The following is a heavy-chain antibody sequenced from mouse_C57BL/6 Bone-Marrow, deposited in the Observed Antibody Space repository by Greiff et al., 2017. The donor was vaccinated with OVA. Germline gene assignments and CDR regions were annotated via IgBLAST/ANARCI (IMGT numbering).Heavy chain of an antibody. CDR1: GFTFSSYG. D-gene: IGHD4-1*01. CDR2: ISSGGSYT. J-gene: IGHJ2*01. CDR3: ARHVGGGYFDY. Sequence: EVKVVESGGDLVKPGGSLKLSCAASGFTFSSYGMSWVRQTPDKRLEWVATISSGGSYTYYPDSVKGRFTISRDNAKNTLYLQMSSLKSEDTAMYYCARHVGGGYFDYWGQGTTLTVSS. V-gene: IGHV5-6*01.